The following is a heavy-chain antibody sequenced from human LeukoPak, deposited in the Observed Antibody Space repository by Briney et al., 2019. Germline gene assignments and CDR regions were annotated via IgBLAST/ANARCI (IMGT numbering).Heavy chain of an antibody. V-gene: IGHV2-5*02. CDR1: GFSITTNGVG. J-gene: IGHJ4*02. D-gene: IGHD2-15*01. CDR3: VHSLRRPSCSGGNCYYFDY. Sequence: SGPTLVNPTQTLPLTCTVTGFSITTNGVGVGWIRQAPGKALEWLAIIFRDGDRRYNSSLRSRLTITSDNSKNQVVLTMTNMDPVDTATYFCVHSLRRPSCSGGNCYYFDYWGQGTLVTVSS. CDR2: IFRDGDR.